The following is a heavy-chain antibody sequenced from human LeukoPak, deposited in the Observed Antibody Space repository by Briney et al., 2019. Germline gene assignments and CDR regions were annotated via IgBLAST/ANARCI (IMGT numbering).Heavy chain of an antibody. Sequence: GGSLRLSCTASGFTFSTNALSWVRQAPGKGLEWVSVISGSGITTYYTDSVKGRFTISRDNSKSTVYLQMNSLRAEDTAVYYCARVSWYSSSSVDYWGQGTLVTVSS. D-gene: IGHD6-6*01. V-gene: IGHV3-23*01. J-gene: IGHJ4*02. CDR2: ISGSGITT. CDR3: ARVSWYSSSSVDY. CDR1: GFTFSTNA.